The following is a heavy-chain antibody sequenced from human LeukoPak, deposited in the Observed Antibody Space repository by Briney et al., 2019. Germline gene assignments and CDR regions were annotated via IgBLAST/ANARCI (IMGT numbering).Heavy chain of an antibody. Sequence: GGSLRRSCAASGFTFSSYWMSWVRQAPGKGLEWVANIKQDGSEKYYVDSVKGRFTISRDNAKNSLYLQMNSLRAEDTAVYYCAKKRGYSYGPFDYWGQGTLVTVSS. V-gene: IGHV3-7*01. J-gene: IGHJ4*02. CDR2: IKQDGSEK. CDR1: GFTFSSYW. D-gene: IGHD5-18*01. CDR3: AKKRGYSYGPFDY.